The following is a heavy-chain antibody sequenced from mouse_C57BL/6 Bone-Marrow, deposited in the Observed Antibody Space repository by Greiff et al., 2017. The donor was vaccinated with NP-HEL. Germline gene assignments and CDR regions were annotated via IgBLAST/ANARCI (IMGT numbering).Heavy chain of an antibody. V-gene: IGHV6-6*01. CDR1: GFTFSDAW. D-gene: IGHD1-1*01. J-gene: IGHJ1*03. CDR3: TRSYYYGSSYWYFDV. Sequence: EVKLMESGGGLVQPGGSMKLSCAASGFTFSDAWMDWVRQSPEKGLEWVAEIRNKANNHATYYAESVKGRFTISRDDSKSSVYLQMNSLRAEDTGIYYCTRSYYYGSSYWYFDVWGTGTTVTVSS. CDR2: IRNKANNHAT.